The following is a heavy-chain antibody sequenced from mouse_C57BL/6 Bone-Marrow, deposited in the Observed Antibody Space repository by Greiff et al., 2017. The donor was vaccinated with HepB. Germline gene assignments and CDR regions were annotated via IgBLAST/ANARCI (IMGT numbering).Heavy chain of an antibody. V-gene: IGHV1-4*01. CDR1: GYTFTSYT. J-gene: IGHJ4*01. CDR3: AREDYGTDYAMDY. CDR2: INPSSGYT. D-gene: IGHD1-1*01. Sequence: LEESGAELARPGASVKMSCKASGYTFTSYTMHWVKQRPGQGLEWIGYINPSSGYTKYNQKFKDKATLTADKSSSTAYMQLSSLTSEDSAVYYCAREDYGTDYAMDYWGQGTSVTVSS.